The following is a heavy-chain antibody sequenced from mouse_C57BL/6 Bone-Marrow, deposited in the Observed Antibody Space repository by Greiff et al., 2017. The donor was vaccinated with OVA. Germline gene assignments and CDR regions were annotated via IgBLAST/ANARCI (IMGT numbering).Heavy chain of an antibody. Sequence: VQLQQSGAELVRPGASVKLSCTASGFNIKDDYMHWVKQRPEQGLEWIGWIDPENGDTEYASKFQGKATITADTSSNTAYLQLSSLTSEDTAVYYCTTWDYGPSFDDWGQGTTLTVSS. V-gene: IGHV14-4*01. CDR3: TTWDYGPSFDD. J-gene: IGHJ2*01. D-gene: IGHD1-1*01. CDR1: GFNIKDDY. CDR2: IDPENGDT.